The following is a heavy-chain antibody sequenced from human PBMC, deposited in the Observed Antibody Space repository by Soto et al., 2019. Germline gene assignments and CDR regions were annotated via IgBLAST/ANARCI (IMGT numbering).Heavy chain of an antibody. CDR2: IYYSGST. D-gene: IGHD3-10*01. CDR1: GGSISSGDYY. Sequence: KPSETLSLTCTVSGGSISSGDYYWSWIRQPPGKGLEWIGYIYYSGSTYYNPSLKSRVTISVDTSKNQFSLKLSSVTAADTAVYYCARQIRRGFGELSTEKYYFDYWGQGTLVTVSS. V-gene: IGHV4-30-4*01. J-gene: IGHJ4*02. CDR3: ARQIRRGFGELSTEKYYFDY.